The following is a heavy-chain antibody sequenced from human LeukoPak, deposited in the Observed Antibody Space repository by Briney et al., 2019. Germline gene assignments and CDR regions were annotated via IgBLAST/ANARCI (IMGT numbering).Heavy chain of an antibody. V-gene: IGHV6-1*01. CDR2: TYYRSKWYN. D-gene: IGHD5-12*01. CDR3: ARDKGGSGYDHLDS. J-gene: IGHJ4*02. Sequence: SQTLSLTCAISGDSFSTNSAAWNWIRPSPSRGLEWLGRTYYRSKWYNDYAVSVKSGITINPDTSKNQYSLQLNSVTPEDTAVYYCARDKGGSGYDHLDSWGQGTLVTVSS. CDR1: GDSFSTNSAA.